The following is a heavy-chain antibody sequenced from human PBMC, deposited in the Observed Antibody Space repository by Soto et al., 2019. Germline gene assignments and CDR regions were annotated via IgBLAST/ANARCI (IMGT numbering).Heavy chain of an antibody. J-gene: IGHJ4*02. CDR3: TTDGLAIIAAAGLDY. CDR1: GFTFSNAW. D-gene: IGHD6-13*01. Sequence: GGSLRLSCAASGFTFSNAWMNWVRQAPGKGLEWVGRIKSKTDGGTTDYAAPVKGRFTISREDSKNTLYLKMNSLKTEDTAVYYCTTDGLAIIAAAGLDYWGQGTLVTVSS. V-gene: IGHV3-15*07. CDR2: IKSKTDGGTT.